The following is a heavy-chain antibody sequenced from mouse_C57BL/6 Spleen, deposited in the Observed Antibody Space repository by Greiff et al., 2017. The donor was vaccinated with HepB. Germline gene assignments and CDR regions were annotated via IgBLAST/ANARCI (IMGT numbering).Heavy chain of an antibody. CDR2: IDPSDSET. J-gene: IGHJ1*03. V-gene: IGHV1-52*01. CDR3: ARSITTVPHWYFDV. D-gene: IGHD1-1*01. Sequence: QLQLKQPGAELVRPGSSVKLSCKASGYTFTSYWMHWVKQRPIQGLEWIGNIDPSDSETHYNQKFKDKATLTVDKSSSTAYMQLSSLTSEDSAVYYCARSITTVPHWYFDVWGTGTTVTVSS. CDR1: GYTFTSYW.